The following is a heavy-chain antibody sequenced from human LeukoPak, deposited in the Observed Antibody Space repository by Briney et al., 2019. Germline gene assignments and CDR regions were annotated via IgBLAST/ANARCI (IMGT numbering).Heavy chain of an antibody. CDR1: GFTFSSYE. CDR2: ITSSGTTM. J-gene: IGHJ4*02. V-gene: IGHV3-48*03. CDR3: AREGVAADY. Sequence: GGSLRLSCAASGFTFSSYEMNWVRQAPGKGLEWVAYITSSGTTMYYADSVRSRFIISRDNAKNSLYLQMNTLRAEDTAVYYCAREGVAADYWGQGTLVTVSS. D-gene: IGHD6-13*01.